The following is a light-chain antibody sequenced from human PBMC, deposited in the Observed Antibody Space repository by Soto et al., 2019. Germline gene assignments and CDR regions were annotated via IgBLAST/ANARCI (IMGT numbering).Light chain of an antibody. CDR3: QQCSSSPLT. CDR2: DAS. V-gene: IGKV3-20*01. CDR1: QSVTNNY. J-gene: IGKJ4*02. Sequence: EIVLTQSPGTLSLSPGERATLSCSASQSVTNNYIAWYQQKPAQPPRPLIDDASRRATGIRGRFRGSGSGADFPLTIRGLDPDDFVVYCCQQCSSSPLTFGGGTEVQI.